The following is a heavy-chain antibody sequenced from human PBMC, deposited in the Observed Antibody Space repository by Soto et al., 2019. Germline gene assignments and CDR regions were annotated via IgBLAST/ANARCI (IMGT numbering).Heavy chain of an antibody. D-gene: IGHD6-13*01. Sequence: GGSLRLSCAASGFTFSSYAMHWVRQAPGKGLEWVAVISYDGSNKYYADSVKGRFTISRDNSKNTLYLQMNSLRAEDTAVYYCARDRGYSRSWYRYYYYGMDGWGQGTTVTVSS. J-gene: IGHJ6*01. V-gene: IGHV3-30-3*01. CDR3: ARDRGYSRSWYRYYYYGMDG. CDR1: GFTFSSYA. CDR2: ISYDGSNK.